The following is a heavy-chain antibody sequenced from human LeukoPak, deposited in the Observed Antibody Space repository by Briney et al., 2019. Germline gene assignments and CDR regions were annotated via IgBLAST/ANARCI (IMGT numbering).Heavy chain of an antibody. D-gene: IGHD3-3*01. Sequence: SETLSLTCTVSGGSISSSSYYWGWIRQPPGKGLEWIGSIYYSGSTYYNPSLKSRVTISVDTSENQFSLKLSSVTAADTAVYYCARATKSYYDFWSGYSDPLYYFDYWGQGTLVTVSS. CDR3: ARATKSYYDFWSGYSDPLYYFDY. V-gene: IGHV4-39*07. CDR1: GGSISSSSYY. CDR2: IYYSGST. J-gene: IGHJ4*02.